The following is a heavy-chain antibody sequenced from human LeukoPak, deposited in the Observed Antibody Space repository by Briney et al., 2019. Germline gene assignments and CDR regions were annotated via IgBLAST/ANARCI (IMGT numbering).Heavy chain of an antibody. J-gene: IGHJ4*02. V-gene: IGHV3-74*01. CDR2: IKNDGTST. Sequence: GGSLRLSCAASGFTFSSYWMHWVRQAPGKGLVWVSRIKNDGTSTSYADSVKGRFTVPRDIAKNTLFLQMNSLRAEDTAVYYCAVRYSGSWYLFDYWGQGTLVTVSS. CDR3: AVRYSGSWYLFDY. CDR1: GFTFSSYW. D-gene: IGHD6-13*01.